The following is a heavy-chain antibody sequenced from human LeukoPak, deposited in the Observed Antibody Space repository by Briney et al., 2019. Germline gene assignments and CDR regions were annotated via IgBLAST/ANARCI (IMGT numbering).Heavy chain of an antibody. D-gene: IGHD1-14*01. V-gene: IGHV3-30*18. CDR3: AKDLIPSVHRHGMDV. J-gene: IGHJ3*01. CDR1: GFTFSSYG. CDR2: ISYDGSNK. Sequence: QAGRSLRLSCAASGFTFSSYGMHWVRQAPGKGLEWVAVISYDGSNKYYADSVKGRFTISRDNSKNTLYLQMNSLRAEDTAVYYCAKDLIPSVHRHGMDVWGQGTMVTVSS.